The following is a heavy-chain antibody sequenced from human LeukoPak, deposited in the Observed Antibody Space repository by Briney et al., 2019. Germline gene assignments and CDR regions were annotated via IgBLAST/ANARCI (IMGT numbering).Heavy chain of an antibody. CDR3: ARASASYFDY. CDR1: GFTFSDYY. Sequence: GGSLRLSCAASGFTFSDYYMSWVRQAPGKGPEWVSYISSSSSSYTNYADSVKGRFTISRDNAKNSLYLQLNTLRDEDTGVYFCARASASYFDYWGQGTLVTVSS. J-gene: IGHJ4*02. V-gene: IGHV3-11*06. CDR2: ISSSSSSYT.